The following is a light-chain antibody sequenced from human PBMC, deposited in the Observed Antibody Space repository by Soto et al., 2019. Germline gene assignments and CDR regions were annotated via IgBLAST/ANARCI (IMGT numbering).Light chain of an antibody. CDR1: QSISGY. V-gene: IGKV1-5*01. CDR3: QQHYTYWWT. CDR2: DGS. J-gene: IGKJ1*01. Sequence: DSQMTQSPSTLSAPVGDRVSITCRVSQSISGYLAWYQQKPGEAPKLLIYDGSTLESGVPSRFSGSGSETQFTLTISGLQPEDFATYYCQQHYTYWWTFGQGTKVDIK.